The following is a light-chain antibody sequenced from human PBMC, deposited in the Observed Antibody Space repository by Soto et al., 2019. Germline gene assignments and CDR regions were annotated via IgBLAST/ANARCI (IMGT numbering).Light chain of an antibody. V-gene: IGKV4-1*01. CDR3: QQYYSTPPT. CDR1: QSVLYSSNNKNY. J-gene: IGKJ2*01. CDR2: WAS. Sequence: DIGMTQSPDSLAVSLGERATINCKSSQSVLYSSNNKNYLAWYQQKPGQPPKLLIYWASTRESGVPDRFSGSGSGTDSTLTISSLQAEDVAVYYCQQYYSTPPTFGQGTKLEI.